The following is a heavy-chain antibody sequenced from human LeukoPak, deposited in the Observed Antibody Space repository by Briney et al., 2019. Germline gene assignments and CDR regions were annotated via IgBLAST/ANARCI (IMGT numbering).Heavy chain of an antibody. Sequence: GGSLRLSCAGAGIPLRGYAMSWVRQAAGKGLEWVSAMSGSGDSTLYADSVRGRFTISRDDSKNTLYLQMNNLRVEDTAVYYCAKDNHTDSYYPFDYWGQGTLVTVSS. J-gene: IGHJ4*02. V-gene: IGHV3-23*01. CDR2: MSGSGDST. D-gene: IGHD1-26*01. CDR3: AKDNHTDSYYPFDY. CDR1: GIPLRGYA.